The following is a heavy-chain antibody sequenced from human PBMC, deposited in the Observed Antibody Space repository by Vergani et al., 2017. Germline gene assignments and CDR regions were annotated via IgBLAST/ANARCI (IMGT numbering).Heavy chain of an antibody. D-gene: IGHD3-22*01. Sequence: EVQLVQSGAEVKKPGESLKISCKGSGYSFTSYWIGWVRQMPGKGLEWMGIIYPGDSDTRYSPSFQGQVTISADKTISTAYLQWSSLKASDTAMYYCAGHQDRYDSSDRSNLVLDYWGQGTLVTVSS. CDR2: IYPGDSDT. V-gene: IGHV5-51*01. CDR1: GYSFTSYW. J-gene: IGHJ4*02. CDR3: AGHQDRYDSSDRSNLVLDY.